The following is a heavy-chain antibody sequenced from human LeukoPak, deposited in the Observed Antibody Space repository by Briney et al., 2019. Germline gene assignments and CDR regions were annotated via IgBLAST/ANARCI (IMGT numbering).Heavy chain of an antibody. CDR1: GFTFSSYS. V-gene: IGHV3-48*01. CDR3: ARERIVGAEDYFDY. J-gene: IGHJ4*02. Sequence: GGSLRLSCAASGFTFSSYSMNWVRQTPGKGLEWVSYISSSSSTIYYADSVKGRFTLSRDNAKNSLYLQMNSLRAEDTAVYYCARERIVGAEDYFDYWGQGTLVTVSS. CDR2: ISSSSSTI. D-gene: IGHD1-26*01.